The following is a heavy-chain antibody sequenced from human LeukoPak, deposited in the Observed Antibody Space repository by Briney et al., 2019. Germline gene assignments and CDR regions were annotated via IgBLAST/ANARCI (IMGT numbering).Heavy chain of an antibody. CDR1: GFTFSSYS. J-gene: IGHJ4*02. CDR3: AREVAAAANDY. V-gene: IGHV3-21*01. D-gene: IGHD6-13*01. CDR2: ISSSSSYI. Sequence: GGSLRLSCAASGFTFSSYSMNWVRQAPGKGLEWVSSISSSSSYIYYADSVKGRFTISRDNAKNSLYLQMNSLRAEDTAVYYCAREVAAAANDYWGRGTLATVSS.